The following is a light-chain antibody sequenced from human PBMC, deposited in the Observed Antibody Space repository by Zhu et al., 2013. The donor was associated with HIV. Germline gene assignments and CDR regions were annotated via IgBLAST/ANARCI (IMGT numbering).Light chain of an antibody. CDR1: QSLLHSNGYNY. CDR3: MQALQTLPVYS. CDR2: LGS. Sequence: DIVMTQSPLSLPVTPGEPASISCRSSQSLLHSNGYNYLDWYLQKPGQSPQLLIYLGSNRASGVPDRFSGSGSGTDFTLKISRVEAEDVGVYYCMQALQTLPVYSFGQGTKLEIK. J-gene: IGKJ2*03. V-gene: IGKV2-28*01.